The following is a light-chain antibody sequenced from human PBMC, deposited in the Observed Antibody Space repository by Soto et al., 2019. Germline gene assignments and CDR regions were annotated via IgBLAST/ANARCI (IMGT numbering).Light chain of an antibody. V-gene: IGLV2-23*01. CDR2: EGS. CDR1: SSDVGRYNM. Sequence: QSVLTQPASVSGSPGQSITISCTGTSSDVGRYNMVSWYQQHPGKAPKLMIYEGSKRPSGVSNRFSGSKSGNTASLTISGLQAEEEADYYCCSYAGSSTYVFGTGTKVTVL. J-gene: IGLJ1*01. CDR3: CSYAGSSTYV.